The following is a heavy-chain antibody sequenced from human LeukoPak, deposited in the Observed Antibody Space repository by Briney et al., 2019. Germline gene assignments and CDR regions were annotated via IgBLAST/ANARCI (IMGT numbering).Heavy chain of an antibody. CDR2: ISAYNGNT. Sequence: ASVKVSFKASGYTFTSYGISWVRQAPGQGLEWMGWISAYNGNTNYAQKLQGRVTMTTDTSTSTAYMELRSLRSDDTAVYYCARMSIAARLVDYWGQGTLVTVSS. CDR3: ARMSIAARLVDY. CDR1: GYTFTSYG. V-gene: IGHV1-18*01. D-gene: IGHD6-6*01. J-gene: IGHJ4*02.